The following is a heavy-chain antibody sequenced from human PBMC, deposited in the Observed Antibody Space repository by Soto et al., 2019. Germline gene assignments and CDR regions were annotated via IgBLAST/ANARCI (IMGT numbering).Heavy chain of an antibody. CDR1: GYTFTSYD. Sequence: ASVKVSCKASGYTFTSYDINWVRQATGQGLEWMGWMNPNSGNTGYAQKFQGRVTMTRNTSISTAYMELSSLRSEDTAVYYCARGLGIKCSGGSCYKGYYYGMDVWGQGTTVTVSS. D-gene: IGHD2-15*01. CDR3: ARGLGIKCSGGSCYKGYYYGMDV. V-gene: IGHV1-8*01. CDR2: MNPNSGNT. J-gene: IGHJ6*02.